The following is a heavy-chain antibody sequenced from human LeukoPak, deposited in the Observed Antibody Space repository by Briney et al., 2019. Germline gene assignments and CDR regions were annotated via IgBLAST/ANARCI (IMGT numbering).Heavy chain of an antibody. D-gene: IGHD3-10*01. Sequence: SDTLSLTCTVSIGSIETSDYNWGWIRQPPGKGLEWIGTISFAGTSDYNPSLKSRVTMSLNTSKTRLSLKVISVTAADTATYYCAGDSRNSWFYDWGQGTLVTVSP. V-gene: IGHV4-39*07. J-gene: IGHJ1*01. CDR1: IGSIETSDYN. CDR2: ISFAGTS. CDR3: AGDSRNSWFYD.